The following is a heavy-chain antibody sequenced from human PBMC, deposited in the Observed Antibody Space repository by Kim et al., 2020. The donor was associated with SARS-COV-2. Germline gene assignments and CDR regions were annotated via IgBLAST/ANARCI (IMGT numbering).Heavy chain of an antibody. J-gene: IGHJ5*02. CDR3: ARHRFLEWLPPDGYNWFDP. V-gene: IGHV5-51*01. CDR2: IYPGDSDT. Sequence: GESLKISCKGSGYSFTSYWIGWVRQMPGKGLEWMGIIYPGDSDTRYSPSFQGQVTISADKSISTAYLQWSSLKASDTAMYYCARHRFLEWLPPDGYNWFDPWGQGTLVTVSS. D-gene: IGHD3-3*01. CDR1: GYSFTSYW.